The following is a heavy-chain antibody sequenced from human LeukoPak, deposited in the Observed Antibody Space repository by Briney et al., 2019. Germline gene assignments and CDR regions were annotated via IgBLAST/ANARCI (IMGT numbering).Heavy chain of an antibody. CDR3: ARAIYDSSGYYYFDY. CDR2: KFSHDGTT. D-gene: IGHD3-22*01. CDR1: GYSFNSHH. Sequence: GASVKVSCKTSGYSFNSHHVHWVRQAPGQGLEWMGVKFSHDGTTSYTQNFQGRLTMTRDTSTSTVYMELSSLRSEDTAVYYCARAIYDSSGYYYFDYWGQGTLVTVSS. V-gene: IGHV1-46*02. J-gene: IGHJ4*02.